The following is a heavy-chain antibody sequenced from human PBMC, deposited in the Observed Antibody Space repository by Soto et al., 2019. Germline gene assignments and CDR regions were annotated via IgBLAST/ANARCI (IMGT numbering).Heavy chain of an antibody. V-gene: IGHV3-48*02. CDR3: AKDRWVTTRSFDS. Sequence: EVQLVESGGGFIQAGGSLRLSCAASGFKFSDYSFNWVRQAPGRGLEWISFVSTVPSITYYADSVEGRFAISRDNAKNSLYLQMNDLRDEDTAVYYCAKDRWVTTRSFDSWGQGTRVTVSS. CDR2: VSTVPSIT. CDR1: GFKFSDYS. D-gene: IGHD4-17*01. J-gene: IGHJ4*02.